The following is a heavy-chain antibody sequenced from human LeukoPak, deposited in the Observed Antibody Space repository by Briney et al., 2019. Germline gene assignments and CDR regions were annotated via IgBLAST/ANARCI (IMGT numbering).Heavy chain of an antibody. V-gene: IGHV3-23*01. J-gene: IGHJ4*02. CDR1: GGSFSGYY. D-gene: IGHD3-9*01. CDR3: AKDGRGTYYDILTGYYTGIYFDY. CDR2: ISGSGGST. Sequence: PSETLSLTCAVYGGSFSGYYWSWVRQAPGKGLEWVSAISGSGGSTYYADSVKGRFTISRDNSKNTLYLQMNSLRAEDTAVYYCAKDGRGTYYDILTGYYTGIYFDYWGQGTLVTVSS.